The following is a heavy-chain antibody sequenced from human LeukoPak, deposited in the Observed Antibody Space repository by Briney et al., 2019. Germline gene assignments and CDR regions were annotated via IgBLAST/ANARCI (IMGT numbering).Heavy chain of an antibody. CDR3: TRPGGTYYYNSSAPGGDY. J-gene: IGHJ4*02. Sequence: GGSLRLSCTASGFTFGDYAMSWVRQAPGRGLEWVGFIRCKGYGGTTEYAAYANDRFTISIDDSKSIAYLQMNSLKTEDTAVDYCTRPGGTYYYNSSAPGGDYWGQGTLVTVSS. D-gene: IGHD3-22*01. CDR1: GFTFGDYA. CDR2: IRCKGYGGTT. V-gene: IGHV3-49*04.